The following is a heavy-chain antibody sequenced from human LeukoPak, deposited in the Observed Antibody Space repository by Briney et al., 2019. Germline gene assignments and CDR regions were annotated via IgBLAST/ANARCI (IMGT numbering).Heavy chain of an antibody. CDR2: IYPGDSDT. Sequence: GESLKISCKGSGYSFTSYWIAWVRQMPGRGLEWMGIIYPGDSDTRYIPSFQGQVTISADKSISTAYLQWSSLKASDTAMYYCARHGNTAMANDAFDIWGQGTMVTVSS. D-gene: IGHD5-18*01. J-gene: IGHJ3*02. CDR1: GYSFTSYW. V-gene: IGHV5-51*01. CDR3: ARHGNTAMANDAFDI.